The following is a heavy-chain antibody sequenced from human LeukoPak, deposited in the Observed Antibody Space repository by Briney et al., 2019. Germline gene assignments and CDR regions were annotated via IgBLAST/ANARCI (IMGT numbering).Heavy chain of an antibody. CDR3: AREYYGSGSYYNVGY. V-gene: IGHV3-20*04. CDR2: INWNGGRT. J-gene: IGHJ4*02. D-gene: IGHD3-10*01. CDR1: GFTFDDYG. Sequence: GGTLRLSCAASGFTFDDYGMSWVRQAPGKGLEWASGINWNGGRTGYADSVKGRFTISRDNAKKSLYVQMNSLRAEDTALYYCAREYYGSGSYYNVGYWGQGTLVTVSS.